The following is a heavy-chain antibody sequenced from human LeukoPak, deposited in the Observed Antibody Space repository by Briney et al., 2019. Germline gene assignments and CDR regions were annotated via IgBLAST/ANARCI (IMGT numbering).Heavy chain of an antibody. J-gene: IGHJ6*03. V-gene: IGHV3-23*01. CDR3: ASTYDFWSGYYIPSYMDV. CDR2: ISGSGGST. Sequence: PGGSLRLSCAASGFTFSSYAMSWVRQAPGKGLEWVSAISGSGGSTYYADSVKGRFTISRDNSKNTLYLQMNSLRAEDTAVYYCASTYDFWSGYYIPSYMDVWGKGTTVTVSS. CDR1: GFTFSSYA. D-gene: IGHD3-3*01.